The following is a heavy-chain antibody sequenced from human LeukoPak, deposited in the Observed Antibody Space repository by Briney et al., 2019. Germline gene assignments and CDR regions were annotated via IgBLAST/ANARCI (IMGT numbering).Heavy chain of an antibody. Sequence: GGSLRLSCSASGFTFSTYAMSWVRQAPGKGLELVSPISYSGGRTYYADSVKGRFTISRDNSKNTLSVQMNSLRAEDTAVYYCAKSRLGYYYMDVWGKGTTVTISS. CDR3: AKSRLGYYYMDV. V-gene: IGHV3-23*01. J-gene: IGHJ6*03. CDR2: ISYSGGRT. CDR1: GFTFSTYA.